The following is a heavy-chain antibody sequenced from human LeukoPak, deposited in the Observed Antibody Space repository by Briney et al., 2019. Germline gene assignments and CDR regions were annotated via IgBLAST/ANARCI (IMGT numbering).Heavy chain of an antibody. D-gene: IGHD3-9*01. V-gene: IGHV3-23*01. CDR1: GFTFSSYA. CDR2: ISGSGGST. Sequence: GGSLRLSCAASGFTFSSYAMSWVRQAPGKGLEWVSAISGSGGSTYYADSVKGRCTISRDNSKNTLYLQMNSLRAEDTAVYYCAKVFRYYDILTGYYYYYYMDVWGKGTTVTVSS. J-gene: IGHJ6*03. CDR3: AKVFRYYDILTGYYYYYYMDV.